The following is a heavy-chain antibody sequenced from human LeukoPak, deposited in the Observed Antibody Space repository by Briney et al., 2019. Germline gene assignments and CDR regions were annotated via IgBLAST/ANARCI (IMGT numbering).Heavy chain of an antibody. CDR3: AREFRRIRPYGMDV. D-gene: IGHD2-21*01. CDR2: INTNTGNP. J-gene: IGHJ6*02. CDR1: GYTFTSYA. V-gene: IGHV7-4-1*02. Sequence: EASVKVSCTASGYTFTSYAMNWVRQAPGQGLEWMGWINTNTGNPTYAQGFTGRFVFSLDTSVSTAYLQISSLKAEDTAVYYCAREFRRIRPYGMDVWGQGTTVTVSS.